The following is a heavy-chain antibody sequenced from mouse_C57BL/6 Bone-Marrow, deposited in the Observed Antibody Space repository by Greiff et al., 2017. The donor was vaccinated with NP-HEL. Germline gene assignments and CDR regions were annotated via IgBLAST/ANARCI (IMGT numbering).Heavy chain of an antibody. D-gene: IGHD2-1*01. CDR1: GFNIKNTY. CDR2: IDPANGNT. V-gene: IGHV14-3*01. J-gene: IGHJ1*03. CDR3: AWGNLGDWYFDV. Sequence: VHVKQSVAELVRPGASVKLSCTASGFNIKNTYMHWVKQRPEQGLEWIGRIDPANGNTKYAPKFQGKATITADTSSNTAYLQLSSLTSEDTAIYYCAWGNLGDWYFDVWGTGTTVTVSS.